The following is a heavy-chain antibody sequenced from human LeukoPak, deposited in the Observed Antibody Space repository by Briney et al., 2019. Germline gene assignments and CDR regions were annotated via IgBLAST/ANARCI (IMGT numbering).Heavy chain of an antibody. Sequence: ASVKVSCKASGYTFSTYGISWVRRAPGQGLEWMGWISAYNGNTNYAQKLQGRVTMTTDTSTSTAYMELRSLRSDDTAVYYCARDVGASSSWYGDYWGQGTLVTVSS. J-gene: IGHJ4*02. CDR2: ISAYNGNT. CDR1: GYTFSTYG. CDR3: ARDVGASSSWYGDY. D-gene: IGHD6-13*01. V-gene: IGHV1-18*01.